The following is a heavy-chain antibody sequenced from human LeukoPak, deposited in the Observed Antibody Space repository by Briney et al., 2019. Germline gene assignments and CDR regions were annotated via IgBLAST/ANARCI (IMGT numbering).Heavy chain of an antibody. Sequence: ASVKVSCKASGYTFTSYGISWVRQAPGQGLEWMGWISAYNGNTNYAQKLQGRVTMTTDTSTGTAYMELRSLRSDDTAVYYCARDSVGTYYDFWSGYYTDYFDYWGQGTLVTVSS. CDR1: GYTFTSYG. CDR2: ISAYNGNT. V-gene: IGHV1-18*01. D-gene: IGHD3-3*01. CDR3: ARDSVGTYYDFWSGYYTDYFDY. J-gene: IGHJ4*02.